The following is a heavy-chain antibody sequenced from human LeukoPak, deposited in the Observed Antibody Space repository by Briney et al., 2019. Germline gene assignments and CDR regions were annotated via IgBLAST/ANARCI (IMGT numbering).Heavy chain of an antibody. Sequence: GASVKVSCKASGYTSTGYYMHWVRQAPGQGLEWMGWINPNSGGTNYAQKFQGRVTMTRDTSISTAYMELSRLRSDDTAVYYCARDKGGRGYSGYDYLSLGYFDYWGQGTLVTVSS. CDR3: ARDKGGRGYSGYDYLSLGYFDY. CDR2: INPNSGGT. CDR1: GYTSTGYY. J-gene: IGHJ4*02. D-gene: IGHD5-12*01. V-gene: IGHV1-2*02.